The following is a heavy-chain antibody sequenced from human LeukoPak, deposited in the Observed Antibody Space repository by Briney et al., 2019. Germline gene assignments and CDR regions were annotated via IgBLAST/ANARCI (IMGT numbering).Heavy chain of an antibody. Sequence: GSLRLSCAASGFSFSTYAMSWVRQAPGKGLEWVSTISGSGDNTYYADSLKGRFTISRDSSKNTLYLQMNSLRAEDTAVYYCAKQTRTTTAPDYWGQGTLVTVSS. CDR1: GFSFSTYA. CDR3: AKQTRTTTAPDY. V-gene: IGHV3-23*01. D-gene: IGHD1-1*01. J-gene: IGHJ4*02. CDR2: ISGSGDNT.